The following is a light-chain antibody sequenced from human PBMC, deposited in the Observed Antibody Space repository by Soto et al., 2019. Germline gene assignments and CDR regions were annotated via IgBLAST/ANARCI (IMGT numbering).Light chain of an antibody. V-gene: IGLV2-14*01. J-gene: IGLJ1*01. CDR2: EVS. CDR1: SSDVGGGNY. CDR3: SSYTTSSTLYV. Sequence: QSVLTQPASVSGSPGQSITISCTGTSSDVGGGNYVSWYQQHPGKAPKLIISEVSNRPSGVSSRFSGSKSGNTASLTISGLQAEDGADYYCSSYTTSSTLYVFGTGTKVTVL.